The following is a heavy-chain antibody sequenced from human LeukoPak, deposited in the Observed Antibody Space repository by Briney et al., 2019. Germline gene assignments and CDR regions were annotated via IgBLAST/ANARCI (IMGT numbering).Heavy chain of an antibody. CDR2: INSDGTIT. CDR1: GFTFTSYW. CDR3: ARPGVGFDY. V-gene: IGHV3-74*01. J-gene: IGHJ4*02. Sequence: GGSLRLSCAASGFTFTSYWTHWVRQAPGKGLVWLSRINSDGTITSYADSLEGRFTISRGNAKNTVYLQMNSLRAEDTAVYYCARPGVGFDYWGQGALVTVSS.